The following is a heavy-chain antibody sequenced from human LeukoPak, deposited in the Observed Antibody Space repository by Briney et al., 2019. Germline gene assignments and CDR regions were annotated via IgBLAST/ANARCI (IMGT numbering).Heavy chain of an antibody. Sequence: ASVKVSCKASGYTFTGYYMHWVRQAPGQGLEWMGWLNPNSGGTNYAQKFQGRVTVTRDTSISTAYLELSRLRSDDTAVYYCARHPTSGWYFDFWGQGTLVTVSS. CDR2: LNPNSGGT. CDR1: GYTFTGYY. V-gene: IGHV1-2*02. CDR3: ARHPTSGWYFDF. D-gene: IGHD6-19*01. J-gene: IGHJ4*02.